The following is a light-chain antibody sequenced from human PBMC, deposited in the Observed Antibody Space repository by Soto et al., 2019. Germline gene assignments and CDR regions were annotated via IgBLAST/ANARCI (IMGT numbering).Light chain of an antibody. CDR1: QIITTW. Sequence: DIQMTQSPSTLSASVGDRVVITCRASQIITTWLAWYQQKPGKAPKLLIYDASSLESGVPSRFSGSGSGTEFTLTISRLQPDDFALYYCQQYNKWPPSWTFGQGTKVDIK. J-gene: IGKJ1*01. V-gene: IGKV1-5*01. CDR3: QQYNKWPPSWT. CDR2: DAS.